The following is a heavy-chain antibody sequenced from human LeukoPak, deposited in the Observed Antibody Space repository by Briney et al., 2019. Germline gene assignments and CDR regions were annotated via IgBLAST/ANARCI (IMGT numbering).Heavy chain of an antibody. V-gene: IGHV3-9*03. CDR1: GFSFPDYA. CDR3: AKDLGPLTYYYDSSGYSGAFDS. J-gene: IGHJ4*02. CDR2: ISWNSGHI. D-gene: IGHD3-22*01. Sequence: GGSLRLSCAASGFSFPDYAMHWVRQAPGKGLEWVSGISWNSGHIVYADSVKGRFTISRDNAKTSLYLQMNSLRVEDMAFYYCAKDLGPLTYYYDSSGYSGAFDSWGQGTLVTVSS.